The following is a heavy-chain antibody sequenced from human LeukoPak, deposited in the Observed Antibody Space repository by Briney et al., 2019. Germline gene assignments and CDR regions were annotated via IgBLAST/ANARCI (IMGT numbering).Heavy chain of an antibody. J-gene: IGHJ4*02. CDR3: AKDIRADGLFDY. D-gene: IGHD5-24*01. Sequence: QAGGSLRLSCAASGFTFDDYAMHWVRQAPGKGLEWVSGISWNSGSIGYADSVKGRFTISRDNAKNSLYLQMNSLRAEDTALYYCAKDIRADGLFDYWGQGTLVTVSS. CDR2: ISWNSGSI. V-gene: IGHV3-9*01. CDR1: GFTFDDYA.